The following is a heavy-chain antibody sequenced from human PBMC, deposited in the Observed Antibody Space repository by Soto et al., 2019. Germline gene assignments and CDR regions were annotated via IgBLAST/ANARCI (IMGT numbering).Heavy chain of an antibody. CDR2: IRSKANSYAT. Sequence: GGSLRLSCAASGFTFSGSAMHWVRQASGKGLEWVGRIRSKANSYATAYAASVKGRFTISRDDSKNTAYLQMNSLKTEDTAVYYCTRGGVPVPYYYYYYYMDVWGKGTTVTVSS. CDR3: TRGGVPVPYYYYYYYMDV. D-gene: IGHD3-16*01. J-gene: IGHJ6*03. CDR1: GFTFSGSA. V-gene: IGHV3-73*01.